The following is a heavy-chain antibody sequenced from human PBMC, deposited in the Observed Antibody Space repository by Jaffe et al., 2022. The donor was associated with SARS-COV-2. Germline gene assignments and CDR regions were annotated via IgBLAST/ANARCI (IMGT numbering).Heavy chain of an antibody. Sequence: EVQLVESGGGLIQPGGSLRLSCAVSGFTVSNNYMTWVRQAPGKGLEWVSVIYSVGTTYYADSVRGRFTISRDNSQNTVYLQMNSLRAEDTAVYYCARVFTDTYGWYFFDYWGQGTLVTVSS. CDR2: IYSVGTT. J-gene: IGHJ4*02. CDR3: ARVFTDTYGWYFFDY. CDR1: GFTVSNNY. V-gene: IGHV3-53*01. D-gene: IGHD3-10*01.